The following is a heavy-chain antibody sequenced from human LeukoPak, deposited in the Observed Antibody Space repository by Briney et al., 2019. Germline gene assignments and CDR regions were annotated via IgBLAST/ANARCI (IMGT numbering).Heavy chain of an antibody. D-gene: IGHD2-2*01. CDR3: ARDIAGVSSSTSLYYFDY. CDR1: GFTFSDYY. Sequence: GGSLRLSCAASGFTFSDYYMSWIRQAPGKGLEWVSYISSSSSYTNYADSVKGRFTISRVNAKNSLYLQMNSLRAEDTAVYYCARDIAGVSSSTSLYYFDYWGQGTLVTVSS. CDR2: ISSSSSYT. J-gene: IGHJ4*02. V-gene: IGHV3-11*06.